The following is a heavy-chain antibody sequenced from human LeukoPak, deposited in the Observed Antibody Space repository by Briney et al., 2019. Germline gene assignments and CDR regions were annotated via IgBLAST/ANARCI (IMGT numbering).Heavy chain of an antibody. CDR1: GGSISSYY. V-gene: IGHV4-39*01. CDR2: IYYSGST. J-gene: IGHJ3*01. Sequence: SETLSLTCNVSGGSISSYYWGWIRQPPGKGLEWIGSIYYSGSTYYNPSLKSRVTISVDTSKNQFSLKLSSVTAADTAVYYCASFDDFWSGSVSRGWFDPWGQGTMVTVSS. CDR3: ASFDDFWSGSVSRGWFDP. D-gene: IGHD3-3*01.